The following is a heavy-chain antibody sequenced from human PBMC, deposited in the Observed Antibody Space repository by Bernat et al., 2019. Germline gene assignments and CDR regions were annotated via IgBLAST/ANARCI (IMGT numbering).Heavy chain of an antibody. CDR3: ARGIIDEGSQHFDN. D-gene: IGHD2-15*01. CDR2: ISSSGSTL. Sequence: EVQLVESGGGLVQPGGSLRLSCAASGFSFSDYDMNWVRQAPGKGLEWVSYISSSGSTLFYADSVKGRFTISRDNAKNSLYLQMNTLRAEDTAVYYCARGIIDEGSQHFDNWGQGTLVTVSS. V-gene: IGHV3-48*03. J-gene: IGHJ4*02. CDR1: GFSFSDYD.